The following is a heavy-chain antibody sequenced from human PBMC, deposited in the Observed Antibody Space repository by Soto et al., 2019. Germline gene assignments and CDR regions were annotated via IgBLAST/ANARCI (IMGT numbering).Heavy chain of an antibody. CDR1: GASISSTSSGDW. CDR2: IHHSGST. V-gene: IGHV4-4*02. D-gene: IGHD1-26*01. J-gene: IGHJ4*02. Sequence: QVQLQESGPGLVKPSGTLSLTCTVSGASISSTSSGDWWSWVRQPPGKGLEWIGEIHHSGSTNYHPSLKSXXTXSXXKSKHQFSLRLSSVTAADTAVYYCAKMVGATLVDYWGQGTLVIVSS. CDR3: AKMVGATLVDY.